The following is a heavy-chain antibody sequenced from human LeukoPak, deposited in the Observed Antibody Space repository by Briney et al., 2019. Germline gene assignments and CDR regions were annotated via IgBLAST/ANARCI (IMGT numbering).Heavy chain of an antibody. CDR1: GFTFDDYG. V-gene: IGHV3-20*04. CDR3: ARASPDYDFWSGYSGYMDV. J-gene: IGHJ6*03. D-gene: IGHD3-3*01. Sequence: GGSLRLSCAASGFTFDDYGMSWVRQAPGKGLEWVSGINWNGGSTGYADSVKGRFTISRDNAKNSLYLQMNGLRAEDTALYYCARASPDYDFWSGYSGYMDVWGKGTTVTVSS. CDR2: INWNGGST.